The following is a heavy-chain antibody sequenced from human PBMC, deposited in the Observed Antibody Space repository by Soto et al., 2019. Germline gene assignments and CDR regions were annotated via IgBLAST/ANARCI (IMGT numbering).Heavy chain of an antibody. Sequence: GPLRLSCAASGFTFSSYGMHWVRQAPGKGLEWVAVISYDGSNKYYADSVKGRFTISRDNSKNTLYLQMNSLRAEDTAVYYCAKESNTARGKRQNWFDPLGQGTLVTVSS. CDR2: ISYDGSNK. D-gene: IGHD5-18*01. CDR1: GFTFSSYG. CDR3: AKESNTARGKRQNWFDP. V-gene: IGHV3-30*18. J-gene: IGHJ5*02.